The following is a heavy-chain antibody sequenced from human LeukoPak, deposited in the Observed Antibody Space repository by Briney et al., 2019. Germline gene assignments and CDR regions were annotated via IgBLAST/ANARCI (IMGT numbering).Heavy chain of an antibody. Sequence: GGSLRLSCAASGFNFSTYSIHWVRQAPGKGLEWVAYICFDGSSKNYADSVKGRFTISRDNSENTVYLQMNSLRAEDTAVYYCARTSGYYYDSSGGFDPWGQGTLVTVSS. CDR3: ARTSGYYYDSSGGFDP. CDR2: ICFDGSSK. V-gene: IGHV3-33*01. J-gene: IGHJ5*02. CDR1: GFNFSTYS. D-gene: IGHD3-22*01.